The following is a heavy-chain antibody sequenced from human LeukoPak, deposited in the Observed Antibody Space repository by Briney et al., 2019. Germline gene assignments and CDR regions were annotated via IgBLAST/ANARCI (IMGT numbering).Heavy chain of an antibody. CDR1: GFTFSSYW. D-gene: IGHD3-22*01. J-gene: IGHJ5*02. CDR3: AREKYYYDSSAYHNSFDP. Sequence: GGSLRLSCAASGFTFSSYWMSWVRQAPGKGLEWVANIKQDGSEKYYVDSVKGRFTISRDSAKNSLYLQMNSLRAEDTAVYYCAREKYYYDSSAYHNSFDPWGQGTLVTVSS. V-gene: IGHV3-7*01. CDR2: IKQDGSEK.